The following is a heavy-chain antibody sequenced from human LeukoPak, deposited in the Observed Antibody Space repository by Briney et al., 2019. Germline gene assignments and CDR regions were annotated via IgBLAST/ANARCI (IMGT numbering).Heavy chain of an antibody. Sequence: GGSLRLSCAASGNYWMHWVRQAPGKGLVWVSHINSDGSWTSYADSVKGRFTISKDNAKNSLYLQMNSLRAEDTAVYYCARGPLRFLEWLLYDYYYGMDVWGQGTTVTVSS. D-gene: IGHD3-3*01. CDR3: ARGPLRFLEWLLYDYYYGMDV. CDR2: INSDGSWT. CDR1: GNYW. J-gene: IGHJ6*02. V-gene: IGHV3-74*01.